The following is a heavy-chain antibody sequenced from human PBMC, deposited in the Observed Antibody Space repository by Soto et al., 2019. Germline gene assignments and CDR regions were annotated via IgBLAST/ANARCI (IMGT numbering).Heavy chain of an antibody. V-gene: IGHV3-48*02. Sequence: GGSLRLSCAASGFTFSSYSMNWIRQAPGKGLEWVSYISSSSSTIYYADSVKGRFTISRDNAKNSLYLQMNSLRDEDTAVYYCARGQHPHDSYYYYGMDVWGQGNTVTVSS. J-gene: IGHJ6*02. CDR1: GFTFSSYS. CDR2: ISSSSSTI. D-gene: IGHD2-21*02. CDR3: ARGQHPHDSYYYYGMDV.